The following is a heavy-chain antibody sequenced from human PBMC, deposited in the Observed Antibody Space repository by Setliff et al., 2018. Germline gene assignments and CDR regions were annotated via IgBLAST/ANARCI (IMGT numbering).Heavy chain of an antibody. CDR2: ISPYYRST. CDR1: GYSFTVFG. Sequence: ASLKVSCKTSGYSFTVFGISWVRQAPGQGLEWMGWISPYYRSTNYAQQFQGRVTMTTDTSTSTAYMELTSLTSDDTALYYCVRGQGPRTVVAIPFDHWGQGTLVPVSS. CDR3: VRGQGPRTVVAIPFDH. D-gene: IGHD3-22*01. V-gene: IGHV1-18*01. J-gene: IGHJ4*02.